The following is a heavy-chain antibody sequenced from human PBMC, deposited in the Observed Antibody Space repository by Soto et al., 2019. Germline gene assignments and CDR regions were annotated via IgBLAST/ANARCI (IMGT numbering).Heavy chain of an antibody. Sequence: IRQKIGKGLEWVSYISSSGSTIYYADSVKGRFTISRDNAKNSLYLQMNSLRAEDTAVYYCAREVVPAAILWFDPWGQGTLVTVSP. CDR2: ISSSGSTI. D-gene: IGHD2-2*01. J-gene: IGHJ5*02. V-gene: IGHV3-11*01. CDR3: AREVVPAAILWFDP.